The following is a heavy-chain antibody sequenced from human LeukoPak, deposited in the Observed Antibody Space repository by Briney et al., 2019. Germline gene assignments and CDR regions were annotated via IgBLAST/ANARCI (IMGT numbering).Heavy chain of an antibody. V-gene: IGHV3-20*04. D-gene: IGHD3-9*01. Sequence: PGGSLRLSCAVSGFTFSSYWMSWVRQAPGKGLEWVSGINWNGGSTGYADSVKGRFTISRDNAKNSLYLQMNSLRAEDTALYYCARILRYFDRTGYFDYWGQGTLVTVSS. J-gene: IGHJ4*02. CDR2: INWNGGST. CDR1: GFTFSSYW. CDR3: ARILRYFDRTGYFDY.